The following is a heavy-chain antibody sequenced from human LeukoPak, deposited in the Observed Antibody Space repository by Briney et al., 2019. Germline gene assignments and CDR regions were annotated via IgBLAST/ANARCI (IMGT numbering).Heavy chain of an antibody. CDR1: GFTFSSYE. CDR3: ARGYSGTYRFGY. V-gene: IGHV3-48*03. D-gene: IGHD1-26*01. J-gene: IGHJ4*02. CDR2: ISSSGSTI. Sequence: GGSLRLSCAASGFTFSSYEMNWVRQAPGKGLEWVSYISSSGSTIYYADSVKGRFTISRDNAKNTLYLQMSSLRAEDTAVYYCARGYSGTYRFGYWGQGTLVTVSS.